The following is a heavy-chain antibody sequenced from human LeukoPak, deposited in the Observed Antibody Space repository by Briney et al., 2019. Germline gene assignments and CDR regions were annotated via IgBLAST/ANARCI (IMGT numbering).Heavy chain of an antibody. V-gene: IGHV4-59*08. J-gene: IGHJ4*02. Sequence: SETLSLTCTVSGGSISSYYWSWIRQPPGKGLEWIGYIYYSGSTYYNPSLKSRVTISVDTSKNQFSLKLSSVTAADTAVYYCARHEATRGMATTPGDYWGQGTLVTVSS. CDR2: IYYSGST. D-gene: IGHD5-24*01. CDR3: ARHEATRGMATTPGDY. CDR1: GGSISSYY.